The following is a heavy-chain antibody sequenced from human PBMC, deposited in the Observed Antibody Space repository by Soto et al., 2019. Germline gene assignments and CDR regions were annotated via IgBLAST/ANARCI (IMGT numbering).Heavy chain of an antibody. J-gene: IGHJ4*02. Sequence: EVQLVESGGGLVKPGGSLRLSCVASGFSFNNAWLNWVRQAPGKGLEWVGRIKSKSDGELAEYAAPVKDRFTISRDDSKNTVFLQMNSLKTEDTAVYYCALITSDYWGQGTLVTVSS. CDR2: IKSKSDGELA. CDR3: ALITSDY. CDR1: GFSFNNAW. V-gene: IGHV3-15*07.